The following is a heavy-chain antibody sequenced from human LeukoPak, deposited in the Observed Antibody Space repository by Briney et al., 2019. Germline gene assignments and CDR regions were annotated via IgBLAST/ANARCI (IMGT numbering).Heavy chain of an antibody. CDR3: ARVSDPYGLDAFDI. CDR1: GYTFTSYA. V-gene: IGHV7-4-1*02. J-gene: IGHJ3*02. Sequence: ASVKVSCKASGYTFTSYAMNWVRQAPGQGLEWRGWINTNTGNPTYAQGFTGRFVFSLDPSVSTAYLQISSLKAEDTAVYYCARVSDPYGLDAFDIWGQGTMVTVSS. D-gene: IGHD4-17*01. CDR2: INTNTGNP.